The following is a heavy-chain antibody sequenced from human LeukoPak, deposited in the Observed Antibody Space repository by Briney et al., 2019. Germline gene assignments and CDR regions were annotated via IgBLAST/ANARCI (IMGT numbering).Heavy chain of an antibody. J-gene: IGHJ4*02. CDR3: ARDPSGSSSWVRFDY. V-gene: IGHV3-30*02. Sequence: GGSLRLSCAASGFTFSSCGMHWVRQAPGKGLEWVAFIRYDESNKYYADAVKGRFTISRDNSKNTLYLQMNSLRVEDTAVYYCARDPSGSSSWVRFDYWGQGTLVTVSS. D-gene: IGHD6-13*01. CDR1: GFTFSSCG. CDR2: IRYDESNK.